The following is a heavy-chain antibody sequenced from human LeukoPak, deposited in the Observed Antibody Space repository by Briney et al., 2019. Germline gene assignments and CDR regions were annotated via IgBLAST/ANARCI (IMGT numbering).Heavy chain of an antibody. D-gene: IGHD3-10*01. CDR3: ARDLGKDYYGHMDV. J-gene: IGHJ6*04. CDR2: ISAYNGNT. V-gene: IGHV1-18*01. Sequence: ASVKASRKASGYTFTCYGISWVRQAPGQGLEWMGWISAYNGNTNYAQKLQGRVTMTTDTTTSTAYMELRSLRSDDTAVYYCARDLGKDYYGHMDVWGKGTTVTVSS. CDR1: GYTFTCYG.